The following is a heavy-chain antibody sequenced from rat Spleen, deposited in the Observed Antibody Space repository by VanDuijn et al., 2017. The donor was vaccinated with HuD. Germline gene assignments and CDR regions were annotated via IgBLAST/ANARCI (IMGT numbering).Heavy chain of an antibody. CDR3: TRGLGDF. Sequence: QVQLKESGPGLVQPSQTLSLTCTVSGFSLTSYHVSWVRQPPGKGLEWVGGIWGDGSTGYNSGLKSRLSISRDTSWSQVFLKMSSVQPDDTAIYFCTRGLGDFWGQGVMVTVSS. V-gene: IGHV2-15*01. J-gene: IGHJ2*01. CDR2: IWGDGST. CDR1: GFSLTSYH. D-gene: IGHD5-1*01.